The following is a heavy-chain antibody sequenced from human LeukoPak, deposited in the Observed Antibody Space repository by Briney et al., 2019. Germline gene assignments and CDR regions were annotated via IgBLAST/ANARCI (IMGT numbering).Heavy chain of an antibody. CDR2: INHSGST. D-gene: IGHD1-26*01. V-gene: IGHV4-34*01. Sequence: SETLSLTCTVSVGFISSYYWSWIRQPPGKGLEWIGEINHSGSTNYNPSLKSRVTISVDTSKNQFSLKLSSVTAADTAVYYCARGYPELGSDYWGQGTLVTVSS. CDR1: VGFISSYY. CDR3: ARGYPELGSDY. J-gene: IGHJ4*02.